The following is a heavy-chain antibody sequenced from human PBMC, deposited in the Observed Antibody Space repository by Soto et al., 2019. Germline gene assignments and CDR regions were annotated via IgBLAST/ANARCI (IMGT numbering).Heavy chain of an antibody. CDR2: IHHDGST. V-gene: IGHV4-4*03. D-gene: IGHD2-8*02. Sequence: PETLSLTCAVSGGSISSTSWWSWVRQPPGKGLEWIGEIHHDGSTNYNPSLKSRVTISVDTSKNQFSLKLTSVTAADTAVYYCARDKITGLFDYWGQGTLVTVSS. J-gene: IGHJ4*02. CDR3: ARDKITGLFDY. CDR1: GGSISSTSW.